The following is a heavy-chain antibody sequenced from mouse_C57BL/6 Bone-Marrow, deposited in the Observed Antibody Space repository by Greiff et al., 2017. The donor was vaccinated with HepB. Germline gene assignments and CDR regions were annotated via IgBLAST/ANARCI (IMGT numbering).Heavy chain of an antibody. CDR2: IWRGGST. J-gene: IGHJ3*01. CDR3: AAHYGSSYTWFAY. CDR1: GFSFTSYG. Sequence: VQLQESGPGLVQPSQSLSITCTVSGFSFTSYGVHWVRQSPGKGLEWLGVIWRGGSTDYNAAFMTRLGITKDNSKSHVFFKMLSLQADDTAIYYCAAHYGSSYTWFAYWGQGPLVTVSA. D-gene: IGHD1-1*01. V-gene: IGHV2-5*01.